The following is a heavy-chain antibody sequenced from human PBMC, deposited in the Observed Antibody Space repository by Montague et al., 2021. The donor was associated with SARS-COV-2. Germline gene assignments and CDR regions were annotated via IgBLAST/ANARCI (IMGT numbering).Heavy chain of an antibody. J-gene: IGHJ4*02. CDR1: GASMSPYH. CDR3: ATSLGGRYYWADYYFDY. Sequence: SETLSLTCAVTGASMSPYHWSWIRQPPGKGLEWIGNLHHSGATXXXPSXXXRVTMSVDASKNQFSLNLTSVTAADTAVYFCATSLGGRYYWADYYFDYWGQGILVTLSA. CDR2: LHHSGAT. V-gene: IGHV4-59*03. D-gene: IGHD3-10*01.